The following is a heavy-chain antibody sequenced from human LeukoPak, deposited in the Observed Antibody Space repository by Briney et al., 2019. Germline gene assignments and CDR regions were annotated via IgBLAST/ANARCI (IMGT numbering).Heavy chain of an antibody. CDR2: IKQDGSER. J-gene: IGHJ4*02. CDR3: ARDIGSSTWYLFDS. D-gene: IGHD6-13*01. V-gene: IGHV3-7*03. CDR1: GFTLSSYW. Sequence: GGSLRLSCGASGFTLSSYWMSWVRQAPGKGLEWVANIKQDGSERYYVDSVKGRFTISRDNAKNSLYLQMNSLRAEDTAVYYCARDIGSSTWYLFDSWGQGTLVTVSS.